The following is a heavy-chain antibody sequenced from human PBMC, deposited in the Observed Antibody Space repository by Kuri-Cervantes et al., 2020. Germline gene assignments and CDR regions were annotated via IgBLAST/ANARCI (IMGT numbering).Heavy chain of an antibody. CDR3: ARDRNYYDSSGPMGY. CDR1: GFTFSSYW. CDR2: IKQDGSEK. D-gene: IGHD3-22*01. Sequence: GGSLRLSCAASGFTFSSYWMSWVRQAPGKGLEWVANIKQDGSEKYYVDSVKGRFTISRDNAKNSLYLQMSSLRAEDTAVYYCARDRNYYDSSGPMGYWGQGTLVTVSS. J-gene: IGHJ4*02. V-gene: IGHV3-7*01.